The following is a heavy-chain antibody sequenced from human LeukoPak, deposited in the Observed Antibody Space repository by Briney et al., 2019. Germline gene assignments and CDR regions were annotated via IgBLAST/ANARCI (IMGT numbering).Heavy chain of an antibody. J-gene: IGHJ4*02. Sequence: ASVKASCKASGYTFTSYDINWVRQASGQGLEWMGWMNPNSGNTGYAQRFQGRVTMTRNTSISTAYMELSSLRSEDTAVYYCARGHGAVAGNDYWGQGTLVTVSS. D-gene: IGHD6-19*01. V-gene: IGHV1-8*01. CDR3: ARGHGAVAGNDY. CDR1: GYTFTSYD. CDR2: MNPNSGNT.